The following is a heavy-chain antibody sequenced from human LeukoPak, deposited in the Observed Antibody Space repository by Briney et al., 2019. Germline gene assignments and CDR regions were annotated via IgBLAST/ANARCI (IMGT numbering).Heavy chain of an antibody. CDR2: LSGGGGST. CDR3: AKGYGSGFLEWLVWFDP. Sequence: GGSLRLSCAASGFTFSSYWMHWVRHAPGKGLVWVSALSGGGGSTYYADSVKGRFTISRDNSKNTLYLQMHSLRAEDTAVYYCAKGYGSGFLEWLVWFDPWGQGTLVTVSS. CDR1: GFTFSSYW. V-gene: IGHV3-23*01. J-gene: IGHJ5*02. D-gene: IGHD3-3*01.